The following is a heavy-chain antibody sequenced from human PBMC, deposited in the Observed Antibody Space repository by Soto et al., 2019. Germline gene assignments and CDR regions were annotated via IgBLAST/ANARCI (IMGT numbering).Heavy chain of an antibody. V-gene: IGHV4-30-2*04. CDR2: IYHSGST. D-gene: IGHD2-21*01. Sequence: PGKGLEWIGYIYHSGSTYYNPSLKSRVTISVDNSKNTLFLQMSSLRAEDTAVYYCAKFYSWVGPVDPSGQRSLVSVYS. J-gene: IGHJ5*02. CDR3: AKFYSWVGPVDP.